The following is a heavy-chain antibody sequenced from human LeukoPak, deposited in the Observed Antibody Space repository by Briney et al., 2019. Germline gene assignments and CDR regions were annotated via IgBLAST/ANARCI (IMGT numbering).Heavy chain of an antibody. V-gene: IGHV3-7*01. CDR3: VRDYPVVNPY. CDR2: IKEDGSQT. CDR1: AFTFSSYA. J-gene: IGHJ4*02. D-gene: IGHD3-22*01. Sequence: GGSLRLSCAASAFTFSSYAMSWVRQAPGKGLEWVANIKEDGSQTKYADSFLGRFTVSRDNSKNSLFLQMNSLRVEDTAVYYCVRDYPVVNPYWGQGTRVTVSS.